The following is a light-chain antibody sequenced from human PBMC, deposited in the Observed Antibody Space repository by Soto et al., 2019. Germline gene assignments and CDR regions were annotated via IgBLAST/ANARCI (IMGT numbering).Light chain of an antibody. V-gene: IGKV1-12*01. CDR3: QQAYSFPLT. Sequence: DIQMTQSPSSVSASVGDRVTITCRASQGLGVWLGWYQQKPGKAPQLLIFGASGLQTGVPSRFSGSGSVTDFTLTISSLQPEDFATYYCQQAYSFPLTFGGGTKVEIK. J-gene: IGKJ4*01. CDR1: QGLGVW. CDR2: GAS.